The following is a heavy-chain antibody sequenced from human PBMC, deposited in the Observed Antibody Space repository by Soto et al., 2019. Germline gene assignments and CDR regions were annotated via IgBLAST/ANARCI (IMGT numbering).Heavy chain of an antibody. V-gene: IGHV3-23*01. CDR3: AKTGFTYGYIVDY. CDR2: ISVNGAST. CDR1: GFTFSRYA. D-gene: IGHD5-18*01. Sequence: GGSLRLSCATSGFTFSRYAMSWVRQAPGKGLEWVSIISVNGASTYHADSVKGRFTISRDISKNTLYLQMNSLRADDTAVYYCAKTGFTYGYIVDYWGQGTLVTVSS. J-gene: IGHJ4*02.